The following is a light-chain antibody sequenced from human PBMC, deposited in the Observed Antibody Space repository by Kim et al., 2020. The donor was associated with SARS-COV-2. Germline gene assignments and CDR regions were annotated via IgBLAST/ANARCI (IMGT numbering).Light chain of an antibody. CDR1: SSNIRSNT. V-gene: IGLV1-44*01. Sequence: ELTQPPSASGTPGRRVTISCSVSSSNIRSNTVSWFQQLPGTAPKLLIYSDDLRPSGVPDRFSGSKSGTSSFLAISGLQSEDEADYYCAAWDDSLNAWVFGGGTKLTVL. CDR3: AAWDDSLNAWV. J-gene: IGLJ3*02. CDR2: SDD.